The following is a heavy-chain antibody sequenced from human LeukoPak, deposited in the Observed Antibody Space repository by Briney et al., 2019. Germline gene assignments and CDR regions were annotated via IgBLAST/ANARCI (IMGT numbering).Heavy chain of an antibody. Sequence: GESLKISCKGSGYSFTSYWIGWVRQMPGKGLEWMGIIYPDDSDTRYSPSFQGQVTISADKSISSAYLQWSSLKASDTAMYYCARHFYYDSSGYYYPYFDYWGQGTLVTVSS. J-gene: IGHJ4*02. CDR2: IYPDDSDT. CDR3: ARHFYYDSSGYYYPYFDY. V-gene: IGHV5-51*01. CDR1: GYSFTSYW. D-gene: IGHD3-22*01.